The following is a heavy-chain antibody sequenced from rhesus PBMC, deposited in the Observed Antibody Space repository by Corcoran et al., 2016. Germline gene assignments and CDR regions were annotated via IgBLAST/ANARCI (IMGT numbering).Heavy chain of an antibody. J-gene: IGHJ2*01. CDR2: NSPYNGNK. CDR3: TRGGQLDYWYFDL. CDR1: GYTFTSYY. V-gene: IGHV1-1*01. D-gene: IGHD1-26*01. Sequence: QVQLVQSGAEIKQPGASVKLSCKASGYTFTSYYMHWVRQAPGQGLEWIGLNSPYNGNKGYAPNFQGRVTITTDTSTSTGYMELSSLRSEDTAVYYCTRGGQLDYWYFDLWGPGTPITISS.